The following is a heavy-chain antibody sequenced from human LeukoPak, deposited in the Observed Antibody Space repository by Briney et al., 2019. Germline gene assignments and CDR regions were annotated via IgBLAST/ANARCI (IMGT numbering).Heavy chain of an antibody. Sequence: PGGSLRLSCAASGFTFSDYYMSSIRQAPGKGLEWVSYISSSGSTIYYADSVKGRFTICREDAKNSLYLQMNSLRAEDTAVYYCARVLGFPDLAAFDIWGQGTMVTVSS. V-gene: IGHV3-11*01. J-gene: IGHJ3*02. CDR1: GFTFSDYY. CDR3: ARVLGFPDLAAFDI. CDR2: ISSSGSTI. D-gene: IGHD3-16*01.